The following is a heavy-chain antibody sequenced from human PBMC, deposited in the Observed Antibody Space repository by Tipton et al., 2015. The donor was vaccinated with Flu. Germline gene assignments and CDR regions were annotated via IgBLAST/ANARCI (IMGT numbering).Heavy chain of an antibody. Sequence: TLSLTCTVSGGSISSYYWSWIRQPPGKGLEWIGYIYYSGSTNYNPSLKSRVTISVDTSKNQFSLKLSSVTAADTAVYYCARQDDSPNHNNMIDYWGQGTLVTVSS. V-gene: IGHV4-59*08. CDR1: GGSISSYY. CDR2: IYYSGST. D-gene: IGHD1-14*01. J-gene: IGHJ4*02. CDR3: ARQDDSPNHNNMIDY.